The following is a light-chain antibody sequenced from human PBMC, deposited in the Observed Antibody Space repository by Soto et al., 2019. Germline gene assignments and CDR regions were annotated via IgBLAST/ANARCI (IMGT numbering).Light chain of an antibody. CDR1: QAISSW. CDR3: QQANSFPLT. Sequence: DIQMTQSPSSVSASLGDAVTMTCRASQAISSWLAWYQQKPGKAPKVLIHDASKLESGVPSRFSGSGSGTDLTLTITNLQPEDFATYYCQQANSFPLTFGGGTKVDIK. V-gene: IGKV1-12*01. CDR2: DAS. J-gene: IGKJ4*01.